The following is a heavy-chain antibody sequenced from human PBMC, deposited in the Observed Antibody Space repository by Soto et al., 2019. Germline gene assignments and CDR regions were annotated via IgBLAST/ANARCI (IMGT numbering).Heavy chain of an antibody. CDR3: ARSRFPGYGGHTHDY. J-gene: IGHJ4*02. V-gene: IGHV3-30-3*01. Sequence: GGSLRLSCAASGFSFSSYAMNWVRQAPGKGLEWVAVIAYDGSNKYYADSVKGRFTISRENSQNTLFLQMNSLRAEDTAVYYCARSRFPGYGGHTHDYWGQGTLATVSS. D-gene: IGHD4-17*01. CDR1: GFSFSSYA. CDR2: IAYDGSNK.